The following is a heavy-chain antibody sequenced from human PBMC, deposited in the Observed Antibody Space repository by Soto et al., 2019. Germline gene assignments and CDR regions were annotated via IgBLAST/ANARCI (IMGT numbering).Heavy chain of an antibody. CDR1: GGTFSSYA. V-gene: IGHV1-69*06. CDR2: IIPIFGTA. J-gene: IGHJ3*01. D-gene: IGHD1-26*01. Sequence: QVQLVQSGAEVKKPGSSVKVSCKASGGTFSSYAISWVRQAPGQGLEWMGGIIPIFGTANYAQKFQGRVTNTEDKATSTAYMALSRLRSEETGVYYGARAVWYWELQRLGDALDFWGQGTMVTVSS. CDR3: ARAVWYWELQRLGDALDF.